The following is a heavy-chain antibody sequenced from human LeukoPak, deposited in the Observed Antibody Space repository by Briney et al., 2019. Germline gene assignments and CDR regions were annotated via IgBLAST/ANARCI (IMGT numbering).Heavy chain of an antibody. D-gene: IGHD6-19*01. Sequence: ASAKVSCKASGYTFTSYAMHWVRQAPGQRLEWMGWINAGNGNTKYSQKFQGRVTITRDTSASTAYMELSSLRSEDTAVYYCARGSSGWYPPGDYWGQGTLVTVSS. J-gene: IGHJ4*02. CDR3: ARGSSGWYPPGDY. V-gene: IGHV1-3*01. CDR1: GYTFTSYA. CDR2: INAGNGNT.